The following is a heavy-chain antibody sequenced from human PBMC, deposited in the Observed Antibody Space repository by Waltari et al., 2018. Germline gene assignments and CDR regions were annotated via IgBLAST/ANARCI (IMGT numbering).Heavy chain of an antibody. V-gene: IGHV4-34*01. J-gene: IGHJ4*02. Sequence: QVQLQQWGAGLLKPSETLSLTCAVYGGSFSGYYWSWIRPPPGKGLEGSGEINHSGITNYNPSLKSRVTISVDTSKNQFSLKLSSVTAADTAVYYCARGSRVVLRFLERKYYFDYWGQGTLVTVSS. D-gene: IGHD3-3*01. CDR2: INHSGIT. CDR1: GGSFSGYY. CDR3: ARGSRVVLRFLERKYYFDY.